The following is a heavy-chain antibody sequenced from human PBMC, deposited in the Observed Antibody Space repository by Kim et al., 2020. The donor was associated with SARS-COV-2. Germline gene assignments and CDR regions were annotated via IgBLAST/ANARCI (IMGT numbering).Heavy chain of an antibody. V-gene: IGHV3-11*05. CDR1: GFTFSDYY. J-gene: IGHJ6*04. CDR2: ISSSSSYT. Sequence: GGSLRLSCAASGFTFSDYYLSWIRQAPGKGLEWVSYISSSSSYTNYADSVKGRFTISRDNAKNSLYLQMNSLRAEDTAVYYCARVGYDYVWGSYRDYYYYYGMGVWGRGPTVSVLS. CDR3: ARVGYDYVWGSYRDYYYYYGMGV. D-gene: IGHD3-16*02.